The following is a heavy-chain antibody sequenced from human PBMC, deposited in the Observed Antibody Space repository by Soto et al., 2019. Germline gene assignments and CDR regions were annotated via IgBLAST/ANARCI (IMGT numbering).Heavy chain of an antibody. CDR1: GFTFSSYD. J-gene: IGHJ3*02. Sequence: GGSLRLSCAASGFTFSSYDMHWVRQATGKGLEWVSAIGTAGDTYYPGSVKDRFTISRENAKNSLYLQMNSLRAGDTAVYYCARGGGSSSEDAFDIWGQGTMVTVSS. CDR3: ARGGGSSSEDAFDI. D-gene: IGHD6-6*01. V-gene: IGHV3-13*01. CDR2: IGTAGDT.